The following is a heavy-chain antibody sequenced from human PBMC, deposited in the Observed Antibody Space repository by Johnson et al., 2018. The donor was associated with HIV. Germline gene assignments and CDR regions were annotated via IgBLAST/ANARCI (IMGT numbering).Heavy chain of an antibody. CDR3: AKDLPGTSRQEAFDI. CDR1: GFTFDDFA. Sequence: VQLVESGGGMVQPGRSLRLSCAASGFTFDDFAMHWVRQGPGKGLAWVSSITWNSDNIAYADSVQGRFPIPRDNAKNSLYLQMNRLRPEDTAFYYCAKDLPGTSRQEAFDIWGQGTMVTVSS. J-gene: IGHJ3*02. V-gene: IGHV3-9*01. CDR2: ITWNSDNI. D-gene: IGHD2-2*01.